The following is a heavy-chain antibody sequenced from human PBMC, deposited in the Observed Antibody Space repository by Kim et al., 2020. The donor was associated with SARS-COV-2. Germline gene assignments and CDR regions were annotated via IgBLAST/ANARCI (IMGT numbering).Heavy chain of an antibody. CDR2: IYYSGST. J-gene: IGHJ4*02. V-gene: IGHV4-39*07. Sequence: SETLSLTCTVSGGSISSSSYYWGWIRQPPGKGLEWIGSIYYSGSTYYNPSLKSRVTISVDTSKNQFSLKLSSVTAADTAVYYCARANIVVVVSPFDYWGQGTLVTVSS. CDR1: GGSISSSSYY. D-gene: IGHD2-15*01. CDR3: ARANIVVVVSPFDY.